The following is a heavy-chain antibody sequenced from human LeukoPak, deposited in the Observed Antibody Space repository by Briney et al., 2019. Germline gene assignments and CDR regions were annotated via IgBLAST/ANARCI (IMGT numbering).Heavy chain of an antibody. CDR3: ARDPRWLTPDCTSTSCYENYFDP. V-gene: IGHV4-38-2*02. CDR2: IYHSGST. D-gene: IGHD2-2*01. Sequence: SETLSLTCAVSGYSISSGYYWGWIRQPPGKGLEWIGSIYHSGSTYYNPSLKSRVTISVETSKNQFSLNMYSVTAADTAVYYCARDPRWLTPDCTSTSCYENYFDPWGQGTLVTVSS. CDR1: GYSISSGYY. J-gene: IGHJ5*02.